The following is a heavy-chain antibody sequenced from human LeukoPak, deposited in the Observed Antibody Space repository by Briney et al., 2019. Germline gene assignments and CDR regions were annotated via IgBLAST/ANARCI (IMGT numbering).Heavy chain of an antibody. Sequence: ASVKVSCKASGGTFSSYAISWVRQAPGQGLEWMGRIIPILGIANYAQKFQGRVTITADKSTSTAYMELSSLRSEDTAVYYCARHKYSTPEKYFQHWGQGTLVTVSS. D-gene: IGHD6-6*01. V-gene: IGHV1-69*04. CDR2: IIPILGIA. CDR1: GGTFSSYA. J-gene: IGHJ1*01. CDR3: ARHKYSTPEKYFQH.